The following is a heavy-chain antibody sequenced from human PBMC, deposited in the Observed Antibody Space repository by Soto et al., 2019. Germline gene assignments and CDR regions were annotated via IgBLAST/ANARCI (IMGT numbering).Heavy chain of an antibody. J-gene: IGHJ6*02. CDR2: ISGSGTS. CDR1: KFTFSSYP. CDR3: AKVITTDFSYWYGMDV. Sequence: GAPSHSCAASKFTFSSYPMVWVRPDPGKGLESISSISGSGTSYYADSVKGRFTISRDNSENTLYLQMNSLRAEDTAVYFCAKVITTDFSYWYGMDVWGQGNTVNVSS. V-gene: IGHV3-23*01. D-gene: IGHD1-26*01.